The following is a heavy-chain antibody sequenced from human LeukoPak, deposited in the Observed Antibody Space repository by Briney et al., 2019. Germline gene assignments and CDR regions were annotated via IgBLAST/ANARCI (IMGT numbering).Heavy chain of an antibody. J-gene: IGHJ4*02. Sequence: SETLSLTCAVYGGSFSGYYWSWIRQPPGKGLEWIGEINHSGSTNYNPSLKSRVTISVDTSKNQFSLKLSSVTAADTAVYYCARLPSRYRNSYYFDYWGQGTLVTVSS. D-gene: IGHD2-2*02. V-gene: IGHV4-34*01. CDR3: ARLPSRYRNSYYFDY. CDR2: INHSGST. CDR1: GGSFSGYY.